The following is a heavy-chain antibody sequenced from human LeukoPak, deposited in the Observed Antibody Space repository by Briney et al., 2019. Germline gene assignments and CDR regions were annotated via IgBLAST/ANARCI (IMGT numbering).Heavy chain of an antibody. CDR1: GYTLTELS. J-gene: IGHJ4*02. Sequence: ASVKVSCKVSGYTLTELSMHWVRQAPGKGLEWMGGFDPEDGETIYAQKFQGRVTMTEDTSTDTAYMELSSLRSEDTAVYYCATDFRTIFGVPPRYWGQGTLVTVPS. V-gene: IGHV1-24*01. CDR2: FDPEDGET. D-gene: IGHD3-3*01. CDR3: ATDFRTIFGVPPRY.